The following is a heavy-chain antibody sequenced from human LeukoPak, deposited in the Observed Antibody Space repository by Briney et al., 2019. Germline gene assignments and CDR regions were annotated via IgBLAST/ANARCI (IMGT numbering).Heavy chain of an antibody. CDR2: IRYDGSNK. J-gene: IGHJ6*03. Sequence: GGSLRLSCAASGFTFSSYSMNWVRQAPGKGLEWVAFIRYDGSNKYYADSVKGRFTISRDNSKNTLYLQMNSLRAEDTAVYYCARVKVVVTATTPADYYYYYMDVWGKGTTVTISS. V-gene: IGHV3-30*02. CDR3: ARVKVVVTATTPADYYYYYMDV. D-gene: IGHD2-21*02. CDR1: GFTFSSYS.